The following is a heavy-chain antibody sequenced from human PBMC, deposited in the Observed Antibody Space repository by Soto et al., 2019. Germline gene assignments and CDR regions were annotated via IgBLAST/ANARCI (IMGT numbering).Heavy chain of an antibody. V-gene: IGHV3-23*01. CDR1: GFTLSSYA. CDR3: AKAPQQLGSVARNCQH. D-gene: IGHD6-13*01. J-gene: IGHJ1*01. Sequence: EVQLLESGGGLVQPGGSLRLSCAASGFTLSSYAMSWVRQAPGKGLEWVSVISGSGGSTYYADSVKGRFTISRDNSNSALYLQMKGLRDEDTGVHHCAKAPQQLGSVARNCQHWGQGTLVTVS. CDR2: ISGSGGST.